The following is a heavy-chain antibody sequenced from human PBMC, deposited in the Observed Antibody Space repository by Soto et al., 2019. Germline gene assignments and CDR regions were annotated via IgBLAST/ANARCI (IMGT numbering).Heavy chain of an antibody. Sequence: GGSLRLSCAASGFTFSSYAMSWVRQAPGKVLEWVSAISGSGGSTYYADSVKGRFTISRDNSKNTLYLQMNSLRAEDTAVYYCAKSKDRASAAAGHFDYWGQGTLVNVSS. J-gene: IGHJ4*02. CDR2: ISGSGGST. CDR3: AKSKDRASAAAGHFDY. CDR1: GFTFSSYA. V-gene: IGHV3-23*01. D-gene: IGHD6-13*01.